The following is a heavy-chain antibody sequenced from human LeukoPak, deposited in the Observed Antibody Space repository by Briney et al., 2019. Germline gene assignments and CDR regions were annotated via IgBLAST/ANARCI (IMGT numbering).Heavy chain of an antibody. CDR1: GYSISSGYY. D-gene: IGHD6-13*01. J-gene: IGHJ4*02. V-gene: IGHV4-38-2*01. CDR2: IYHSGST. Sequence: SETLSLTCAVSGYSISSGYYCGWIRQPPGKGLEWIGSIYHSGSTYYNPSLKSRVTISVDTSKNQFSLKLSSVTAADTAVYYCARGYSSSWYGDYWGQGTLVTVSS. CDR3: ARGYSSSWYGDY.